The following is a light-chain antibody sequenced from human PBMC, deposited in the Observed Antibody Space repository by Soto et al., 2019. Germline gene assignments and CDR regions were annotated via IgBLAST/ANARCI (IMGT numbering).Light chain of an antibody. J-gene: IGLJ2*01. CDR1: SSTIGTNP. V-gene: IGLV1-44*01. CDR3: AAWDDSLKGHV. Sequence: QSVLTQPPSASGTPGQRVTISCSGSSSTIGTNPVNWYQQVPGTAPKLILYSDNQRPSGVPDRFSGSQSGTSASLAIRGLQSDDEADYYCAAWDDSLKGHVFGGGTQLTVL. CDR2: SDN.